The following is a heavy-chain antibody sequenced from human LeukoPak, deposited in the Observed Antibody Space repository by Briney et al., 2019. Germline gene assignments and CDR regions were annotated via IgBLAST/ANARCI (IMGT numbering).Heavy chain of an antibody. D-gene: IGHD4-17*01. CDR1: GGSISSSSYY. CDR2: IYYRGST. J-gene: IGHJ5*02. V-gene: IGHV4-39*01. CDR3: ASLTTVTIPWFDP. Sequence: SETLSLTCTVSGGSISSSSYYWGWIRQPPGKGLEWIGSIYYRGSTYYNPSLKSRVTISVDTSKNQFSLKLSSVTAADTAVYYCASLTTVTIPWFDPWGQGTLVTVSS.